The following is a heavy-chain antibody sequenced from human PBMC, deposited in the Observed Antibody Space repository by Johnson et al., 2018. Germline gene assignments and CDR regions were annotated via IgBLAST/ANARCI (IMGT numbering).Heavy chain of an antibody. CDR1: GFTFSSYA. V-gene: IGHV3-30-3*01. J-gene: IGHJ6*02. D-gene: IGHD4-17*01. CDR3: AKDVLRGYYYGMDV. CDR2: ISYDGSNK. Sequence: QVQLVQSGGGVVQPGRSXRLSCAASGFTFSSYAMHWVRQAPGKGLEWVAVISYDGSNKYYADSVKGRFTISRDNAKNSMYLQMNSLRAEDTALYYCAKDVLRGYYYGMDVWGQGTTVTVSS.